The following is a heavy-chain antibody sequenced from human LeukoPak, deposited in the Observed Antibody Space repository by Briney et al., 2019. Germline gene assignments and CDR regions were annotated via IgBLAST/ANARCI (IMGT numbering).Heavy chain of an antibody. J-gene: IGHJ4*02. CDR3: ARLLSQTEPRFGY. CDR2: INHSGST. CDR1: GGSFSGYY. D-gene: IGHD3-16*02. Sequence: PSETLSLTCAVYGGSFSGYYWSWIRQPPGKGLEWIGEINHSGSTNYNPSLKSRVTISVDTSKNQFSLKLSSVTAADTGVYYCARLLSQTEPRFGYWGQGTLVTVSS. V-gene: IGHV4-34*01.